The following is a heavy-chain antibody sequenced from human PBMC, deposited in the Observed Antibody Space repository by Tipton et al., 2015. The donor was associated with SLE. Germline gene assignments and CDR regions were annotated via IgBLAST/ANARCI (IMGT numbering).Heavy chain of an antibody. V-gene: IGHV4-59*11. J-gene: IGHJ4*02. D-gene: IGHD6-6*01. Sequence: TLSLTCTVSGVSITSHYWSWIRQPPGKGLEWIGYIYYTGNTKYNPSLQSRVTMSVDTSKNQFSLKLTSVTAADTAVYYCASHSSSLGLDYWGQGTLVTVSS. CDR1: GVSITSHY. CDR3: ASHSSSLGLDY. CDR2: IYYTGNT.